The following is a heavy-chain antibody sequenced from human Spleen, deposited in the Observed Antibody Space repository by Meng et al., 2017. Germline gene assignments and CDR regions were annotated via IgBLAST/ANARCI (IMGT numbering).Heavy chain of an antibody. CDR2: IGHSGFT. J-gene: IGHJ5*02. V-gene: IGHV4-39*01. CDR1: GDSTSSSDSY. D-gene: IGHD1/OR15-1a*01. Sequence: QPQLQESGPGLVKPSQSLSLTFRVSGDSTSSSDSYWGWISQSPGKGLEWIGSIGHSGFTYYTPSLESRVSVSVDTSRSQFSLELTSVTAADTAVYYCVRSRAWVRTGFDPWGQGTLVTVSS. CDR3: VRSRAWVRTGFDP.